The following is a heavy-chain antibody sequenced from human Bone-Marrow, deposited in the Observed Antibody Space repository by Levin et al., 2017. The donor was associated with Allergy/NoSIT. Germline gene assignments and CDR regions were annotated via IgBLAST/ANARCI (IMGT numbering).Heavy chain of an antibody. V-gene: IGHV5-10-1*01. CDR3: ARGGSGWFGELLWGTDY. CDR1: GYSFTSYW. Sequence: GESLKISCKGSGYSFTSYWISWVRQMPGKGLEWMGRMDPSDSYTNYSPSFQGHVTISADKSLSTAYLQWSSLKASDTAMSYCARGGSGWFGELLWGTDYWGQGTLVTVSS. J-gene: IGHJ4*02. D-gene: IGHD3-10*01. CDR2: MDPSDSYT.